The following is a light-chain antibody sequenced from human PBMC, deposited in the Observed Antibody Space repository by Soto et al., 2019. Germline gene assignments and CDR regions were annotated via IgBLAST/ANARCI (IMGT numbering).Light chain of an antibody. CDR3: QSYDSSLSAHVV. CDR1: SSDVGGYNY. CDR2: GNS. Sequence: QSALTQPASVSGSPGQSITISCTGTSSDVGGYNYVSWYQQLPGTAPKLLIYGNSNRPSGVPDRFSGSKSGTSASLAITGLQAEDEADYYCQSYDSSLSAHVVFGGGTKLTVL. V-gene: IGLV1-40*01. J-gene: IGLJ2*01.